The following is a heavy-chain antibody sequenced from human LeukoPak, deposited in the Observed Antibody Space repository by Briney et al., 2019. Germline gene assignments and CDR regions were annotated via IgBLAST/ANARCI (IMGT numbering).Heavy chain of an antibody. CDR2: VSNTVDV. D-gene: IGHD3-9*01. CDR1: GGSIIASY. CDR3: VRSRPYDPTGYNPPYYFDS. Sequence: SETLSLTRTVSGGSIIASYWTWIRQPPGKGLEWIGYVSNTVDVHYSPSLQSRDTISVDMFKNYFSLSLKSVTAADPPIYYCVRSRPYDPTGYNPPYYFDSWGQGALVTVSS. J-gene: IGHJ4*02. V-gene: IGHV4-59*01.